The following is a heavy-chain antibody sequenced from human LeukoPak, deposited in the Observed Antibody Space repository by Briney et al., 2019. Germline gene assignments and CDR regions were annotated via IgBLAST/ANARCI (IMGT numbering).Heavy chain of an antibody. CDR2: INHIGST. V-gene: IGHV4-34*01. Sequence: PSETLSLTCAVSGGSFSGYYWAWTRQPPGKGLEWIGEINHIGSTNYSPSLKSRVAMSIDMSRNHFSLKVISVTAADSALYYCARGPRYGGHDNWGQGTLVTVSS. J-gene: IGHJ4*02. D-gene: IGHD3-16*01. CDR1: GGSFSGYY. CDR3: ARGPRYGGHDN.